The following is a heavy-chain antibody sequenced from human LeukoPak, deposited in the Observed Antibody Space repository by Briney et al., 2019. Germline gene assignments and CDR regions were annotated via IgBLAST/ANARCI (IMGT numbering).Heavy chain of an antibody. CDR2: IWYDGSNK. CDR3: ARDLNFRGSEWDLLFDH. V-gene: IGHV3-33*01. Sequence: GGSLRLSCAASGCAFNDDGMHWGRQGPGKGLGRGALIWYDGSNKYYVDSVKGRFTISRHNSKNTLSLQMNSLSAVATAVYYCARDLNFRGSEWDLLFDHWGQGTLVTVSS. D-gene: IGHD1-26*01. J-gene: IGHJ4*02. CDR1: GCAFNDDG.